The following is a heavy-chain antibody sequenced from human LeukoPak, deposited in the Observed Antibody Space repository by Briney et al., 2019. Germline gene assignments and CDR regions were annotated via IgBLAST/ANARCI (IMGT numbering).Heavy chain of an antibody. D-gene: IGHD6-6*01. CDR1: GFTFSSYA. V-gene: IGHV3-64D*06. CDR2: TDSSGGST. J-gene: IGHJ4*02. Sequence: GYLRLSCSASGFTFSSYAMHWVRQARGKGLEYVSSTDSSGGSTYYAESVKGRFTISRDNSKNTLYLQMSSLRAEDTAVYYCVKRSMTSKSNYYYDFWGQGALVTVSS. CDR3: VKRSMTSKSNYYYDF.